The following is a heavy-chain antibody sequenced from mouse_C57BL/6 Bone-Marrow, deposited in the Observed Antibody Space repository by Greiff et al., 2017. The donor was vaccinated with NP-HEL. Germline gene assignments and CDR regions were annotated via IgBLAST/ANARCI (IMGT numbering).Heavy chain of an antibody. D-gene: IGHD1-1*01. CDR2: IYPRGGNT. CDR3: ARGELLLRPFAY. J-gene: IGHJ3*01. Sequence: VQLQESGAELARPGASVKLSCKASGYTFTSYGISWVKQRTGQGLEWIGEIYPRGGNTYYNEKFKGKATLTADKSSSTAYMELRSLTSEDSAVYFCARGELLLRPFAYWGQGTLVTVSA. CDR1: GYTFTSYG. V-gene: IGHV1-81*01.